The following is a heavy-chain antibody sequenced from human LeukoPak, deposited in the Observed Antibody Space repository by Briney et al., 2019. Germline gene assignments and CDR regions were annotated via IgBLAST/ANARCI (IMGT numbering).Heavy chain of an antibody. CDR3: ARVVLWYYYMDV. J-gene: IGHJ6*03. CDR2: INHSGST. V-gene: IGHV4-34*01. CDR1: GGSFSGYY. Sequence: SETLSLTCAVYGGSFSGYYWSWIRQPPGKGLEWIGEINHSGSTNYNPSLKSRVTISVDTSKNQFSLKLSSVTAADTAVYYCARVVLWYYYMDVWGKGTTVTVSS.